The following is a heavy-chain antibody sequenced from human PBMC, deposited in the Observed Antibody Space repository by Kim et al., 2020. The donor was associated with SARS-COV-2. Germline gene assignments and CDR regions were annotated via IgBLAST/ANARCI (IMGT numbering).Heavy chain of an antibody. CDR1: GYTFTSNH. D-gene: IGHD6-19*01. CDR2: ITPTGDGT. Sequence: ASVKVSCKASGYTFTSNHMHWVRQAPGQGLEWMGMITPTGDGTTYSQRFQGRLTLTTDTSTSTVYMELSRLRSKDTAVYFCARDLSDGWTFDYWGQGTLVTVSS. CDR3: ARDLSDGWTFDY. V-gene: IGHV1-46*01. J-gene: IGHJ4*02.